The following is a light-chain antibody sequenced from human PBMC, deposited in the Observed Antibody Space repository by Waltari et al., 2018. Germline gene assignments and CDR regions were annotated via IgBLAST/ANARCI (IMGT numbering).Light chain of an antibody. V-gene: IGLV2-23*02. Sequence: QSALTQPASVSGSPGQSITISCTGTSSDVGNFNLVSCYQQPPGKGPKLIIYEVSKRPSGVANHFSGSKSGNTASLTISGLRAEDEADYYCCSYAGSRTYVFGTGTKVTVL. J-gene: IGLJ1*01. CDR3: CSYAGSRTYV. CDR2: EVS. CDR1: SSDVGNFNL.